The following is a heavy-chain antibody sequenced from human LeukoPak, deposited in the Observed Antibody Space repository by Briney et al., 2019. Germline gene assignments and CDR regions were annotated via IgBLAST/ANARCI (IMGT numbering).Heavy chain of an antibody. V-gene: IGHV3-30*02. CDR3: AKDDRVGATSHIDC. CDR2: IRYDVSNK. J-gene: IGHJ4*02. Sequence: SCKASRYTFTGYYMHWVRQAPGTGLEWVAFIRYDVSNKYYADSVKGPFTISRDNSKNTLYLQMNSLRAEDTAVYYCAKDDRVGATSHIDCWGQGTLVTVSS. CDR1: RYTFTGYY. D-gene: IGHD1-26*01.